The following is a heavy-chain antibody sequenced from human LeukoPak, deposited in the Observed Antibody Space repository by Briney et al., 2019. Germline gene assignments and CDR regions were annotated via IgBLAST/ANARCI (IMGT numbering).Heavy chain of an antibody. V-gene: IGHV1-2*02. Sequence: ASVKVSCKASGYTFTSYYMHWVRQAPGQGLEWMGWINPNSGGTNYAQKFQGRVTMTRDTSISTAYMELSRLRSDDTAVYYCARSYHGDYGPYYYYGMDVWGQGTTVTVSS. J-gene: IGHJ6*02. D-gene: IGHD4-17*01. CDR3: ARSYHGDYGPYYYYGMDV. CDR2: INPNSGGT. CDR1: GYTFTSYY.